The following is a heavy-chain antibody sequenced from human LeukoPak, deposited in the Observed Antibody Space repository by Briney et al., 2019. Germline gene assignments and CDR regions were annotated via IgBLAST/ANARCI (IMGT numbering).Heavy chain of an antibody. V-gene: IGHV3-30*02. CDR3: AKGSFAYRYGYRIPLDYYYYMDV. D-gene: IGHD5-18*01. J-gene: IGHJ6*03. Sequence: GGPLRLSCAASGFTFSSYGMHWVRQPPGKGLGWVAFFRYDGSNKYNADSEKGLFTISRNNSKTTLYLQLNSLGAEDTAVYYCAKGSFAYRYGYRIPLDYYYYMDVWGKGTTVTVSS. CDR2: FRYDGSNK. CDR1: GFTFSSYG.